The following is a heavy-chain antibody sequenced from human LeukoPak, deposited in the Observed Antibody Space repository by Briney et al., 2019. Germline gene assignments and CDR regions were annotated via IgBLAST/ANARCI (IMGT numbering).Heavy chain of an antibody. J-gene: IGHJ4*02. V-gene: IGHV5-51*01. CDR1: GYIFTDFW. Sequence: GDSLKISCKGSGYIFTDFWIGWVRQMPGSGLEWMGLIYPGDSDTRYSPSFQGQVTISADKSISTAYLQWSSLKASDTAMYYCARQFGSGLQSMGYRWGQGTLVTVSS. CDR3: ARQFGSGLQSMGYR. D-gene: IGHD3-3*01. CDR2: IYPGDSDT.